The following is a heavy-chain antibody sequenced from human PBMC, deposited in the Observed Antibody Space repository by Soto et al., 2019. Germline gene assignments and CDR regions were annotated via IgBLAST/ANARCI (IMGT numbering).Heavy chain of an antibody. J-gene: IGHJ6*02. V-gene: IGHV3-21*06. Sequence: GGSLRLSCATSGFTFSSYSMNWVRQAPGMGLEWVSSISSSSRYIYYADSVRGRFTISRDNAKNSLYLQINSLSAEDTAVYYCARDRLVAATSAPPYCYYGMDVWGQGTTVTVSS. D-gene: IGHD2-15*01. CDR1: GFTFSSYS. CDR3: ARDRLVAATSAPPYCYYGMDV. CDR2: ISSSSRYI.